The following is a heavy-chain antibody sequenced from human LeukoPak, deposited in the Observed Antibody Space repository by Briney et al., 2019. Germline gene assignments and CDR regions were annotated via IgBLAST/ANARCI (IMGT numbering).Heavy chain of an antibody. Sequence: GGSLRLSCAASGFTFSSYEMNWVRQAPGKGLEWVSYISSSGSTIYYADSVKGRFTISRDNAKNSLYLQMNSLRAEDTAVYYCAREGGLQLWGFGYWGQGNLVTVSS. J-gene: IGHJ4*02. D-gene: IGHD5-18*01. CDR1: GFTFSSYE. CDR3: AREGGLQLWGFGY. CDR2: ISSSGSTI. V-gene: IGHV3-48*03.